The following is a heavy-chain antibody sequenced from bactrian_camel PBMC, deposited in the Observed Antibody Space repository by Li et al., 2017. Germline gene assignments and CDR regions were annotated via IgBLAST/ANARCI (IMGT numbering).Heavy chain of an antibody. J-gene: IGHJ4*01. D-gene: IGHD2*01. CDR3: AAGRLRNGYCYSLLNRLAYNN. CDR1: HG. Sequence: HVQLVESGGGSAQAGGSLRLSCDHGMSWWRQAPGKERELAASIGIDRSTMYADSVKGRFTISQDSAKNTLYLQMDSLNPEDTGMYYCAAGRLRNGYCYSLLNRLAYNNWGQGTQVTVS. V-gene: IGHV3S55*01. CDR2: IGIDRST.